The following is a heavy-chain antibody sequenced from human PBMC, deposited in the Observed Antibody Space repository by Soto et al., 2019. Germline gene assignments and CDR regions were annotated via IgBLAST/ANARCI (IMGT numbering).Heavy chain of an antibody. Sequence: SETLSLTCAVYGGSFSCYYWSWIRQPPGKGLEWIGEINHSGSTNYNPSLKSRVTISVDTSKNQFSLKLSSVTAADTAVYYCARTLLYCSSTSCHYYYYYGMDVWGQGTTVTVSS. J-gene: IGHJ6*02. V-gene: IGHV4-34*01. CDR3: ARTLLYCSSTSCHYYYYYGMDV. CDR1: GGSFSCYY. CDR2: INHSGST. D-gene: IGHD2-2*01.